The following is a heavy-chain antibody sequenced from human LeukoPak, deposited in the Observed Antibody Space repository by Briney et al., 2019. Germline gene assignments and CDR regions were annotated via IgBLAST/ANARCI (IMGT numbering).Heavy chain of an antibody. CDR3: ASSYSSGWWGGDAFDI. CDR2: IYSGGST. Sequence: PGGSLRLSCAASGLTFTNYGMHWDRQAPGKGLEWVSVIYSGGSTYYADSVKGRFTISRDNSKNTLYLQMNSLRAEDTAVYYCASSYSSGWWGGDAFDIWGQGTMVTVSS. V-gene: IGHV3-53*01. J-gene: IGHJ3*02. D-gene: IGHD6-19*01. CDR1: GLTFTNYG.